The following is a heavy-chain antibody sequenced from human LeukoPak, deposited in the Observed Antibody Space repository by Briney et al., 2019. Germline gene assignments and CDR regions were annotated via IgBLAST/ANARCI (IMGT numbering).Heavy chain of an antibody. D-gene: IGHD5-18*01. CDR2: SSSTTSLT. Sequence: PGGSLRLSCAASGFNLISYRMNWFRQAPGKGLEWVSYSSSTTSLTYYADSVKGRFTISRDNAKNSVYLQMNSLRDEDTAVYYCARGRVGYEGDYWGQGTLVTVSS. J-gene: IGHJ4*02. CDR3: ARGRVGYEGDY. CDR1: GFNLISYR. V-gene: IGHV3-48*02.